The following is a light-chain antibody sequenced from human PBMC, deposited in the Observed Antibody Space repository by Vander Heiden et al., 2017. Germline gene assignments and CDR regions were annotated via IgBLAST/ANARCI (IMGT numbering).Light chain of an antibody. CDR3: QQYYSTPFT. V-gene: IGKV4-1*01. CDR1: QSVLYSSNNRNY. Sequence: IVITQSPHSLAVSPGEMSPIHCKSSQSVLYSSNNRNYLAWYQQKPGQPPKLLIYWASTRECGVPDRFSGSGSGTDFTLTISSLQAEDVAVYYCQQYYSTPFTFGPGTKVDIK. CDR2: WAS. J-gene: IGKJ3*01.